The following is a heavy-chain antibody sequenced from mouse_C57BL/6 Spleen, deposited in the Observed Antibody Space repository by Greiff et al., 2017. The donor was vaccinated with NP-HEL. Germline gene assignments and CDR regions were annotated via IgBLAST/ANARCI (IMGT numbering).Heavy chain of an antibody. J-gene: IGHJ1*03. CDR1: GYAFSSYW. Sequence: VKLMESGAELVKPGASVKISCKASGYAFSSYWMNWVKQRPGKGLEWIGQIYPGDGDTNYNGKFKGKATLTADKSSSTAYMQLSSLTSEDSAVYFCARCDYYYGSSYGYFDVWGTGTTVTVSS. D-gene: IGHD1-1*01. CDR2: IYPGDGDT. CDR3: ARCDYYYGSSYGYFDV. V-gene: IGHV1-80*01.